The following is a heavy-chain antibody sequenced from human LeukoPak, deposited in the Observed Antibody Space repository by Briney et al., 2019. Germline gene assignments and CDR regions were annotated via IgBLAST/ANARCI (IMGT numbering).Heavy chain of an antibody. Sequence: GGSLRLSCAASGFTFSSYGMHWVRQAPGKGLEWVAVISYDGSNKYYADSVKGRFTISRDNSKNTLYLQMNSLRAEDTAVYYCAKCLSGSSPYFDYWGQGTLVTVSS. CDR2: ISYDGSNK. J-gene: IGHJ4*02. CDR1: GFTFSSYG. CDR3: AKCLSGSSPYFDY. V-gene: IGHV3-30*18. D-gene: IGHD1-26*01.